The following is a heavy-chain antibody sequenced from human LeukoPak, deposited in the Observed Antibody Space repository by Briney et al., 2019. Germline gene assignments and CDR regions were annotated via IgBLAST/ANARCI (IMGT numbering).Heavy chain of an antibody. Sequence: GGSLRLSCAASGFSFSSYEMNWVRQAPGKGLEWISYISASGTLTHYADSVEGRFTISRDNAKNSLYLQMSNLGGEDTALYYCARDGTPIYSNGWVYMDVWGKGTTVTISS. D-gene: IGHD6-25*01. J-gene: IGHJ6*04. V-gene: IGHV3-48*03. CDR2: ISASGTLT. CDR1: GFSFSSYE. CDR3: ARDGTPIYSNGWVYMDV.